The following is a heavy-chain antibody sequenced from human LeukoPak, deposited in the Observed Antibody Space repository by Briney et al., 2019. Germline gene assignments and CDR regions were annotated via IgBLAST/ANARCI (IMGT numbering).Heavy chain of an antibody. CDR2: ITSSSTYI. CDR3: ARDGGYCSDSSCFYYGMDV. Sequence: GGSLRLSCAASGFPFSSYTMNWVRQAPGKGLEWVSAITSSSTYIYYADSVKGRFTISRDNAKNSLYLQMNSLRADDTAVYYCARDGGYCSDSSCFYYGMDVWGQGTTVTVSS. D-gene: IGHD2-15*01. CDR1: GFPFSSYT. J-gene: IGHJ6*02. V-gene: IGHV3-21*01.